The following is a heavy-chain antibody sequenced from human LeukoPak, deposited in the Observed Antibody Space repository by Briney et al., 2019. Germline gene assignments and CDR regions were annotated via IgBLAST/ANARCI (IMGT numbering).Heavy chain of an antibody. CDR2: INPHSGVT. D-gene: IGHD7-27*01. J-gene: IGHJ4*02. Sequence: GASVKVSCKASGYTFTGYYMHWVRQAPGQGLEWMGWINPHSGVTKDAQKFQGRVTMTRDTSISTAYMELSRLRSDDTAVYYCATSKALPSKLGTYYFDYWGQGTLVTVSS. CDR3: ATSKALPSKLGTYYFDY. V-gene: IGHV1-2*02. CDR1: GYTFTGYY.